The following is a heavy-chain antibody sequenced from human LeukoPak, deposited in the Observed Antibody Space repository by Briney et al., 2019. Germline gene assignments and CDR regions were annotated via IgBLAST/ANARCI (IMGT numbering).Heavy chain of an antibody. CDR2: INPSGGSK. V-gene: IGHV1-46*01. D-gene: IGHD3-22*01. CDR3: ARDPTDHDSSGYPFDY. CDR1: GYTFTSYY. Sequence: ASVKVSCKASGYTFTSYYMHWVRQAPGQGLEWMGIINPSGGSKSYAQKFQGRVTMTRDTSTSTVYMEMRRLRSEDTAVYYCARDPTDHDSSGYPFDYWGQGTLVTVSS. J-gene: IGHJ4*02.